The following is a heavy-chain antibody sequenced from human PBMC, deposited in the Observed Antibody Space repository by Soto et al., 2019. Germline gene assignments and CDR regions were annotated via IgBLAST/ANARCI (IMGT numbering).Heavy chain of an antibody. J-gene: IGHJ4*02. CDR1: GYTFTSYA. D-gene: IGHD6-19*01. Sequence: QVQLVQSGAEEKKPGASVKVSCKASGYTFTSYAMHWVRQAPGQRLEWMGWINAGNGNTKDSRKFQGRVTITRDTSASTAYMELSSLRSEDTAVYYCARAVAVPADFDYWGQGTLVTVSS. CDR2: INAGNGNT. CDR3: ARAVAVPADFDY. V-gene: IGHV1-3*05.